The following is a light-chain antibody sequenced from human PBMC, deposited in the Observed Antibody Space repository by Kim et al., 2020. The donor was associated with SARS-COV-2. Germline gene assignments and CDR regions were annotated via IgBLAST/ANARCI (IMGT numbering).Light chain of an antibody. J-gene: IGLJ1*01. CDR1: SSDVGAYDH. Sequence: QSALTQPRSVSGSPGQSVTISCTGTSSDVGAYDHVSWYQHHPGKAPKLIIDDVNKWPSGVPGRFFGYKSGNTASLTISGLQPEDEGDYYCCAFAGPDSYIFGSGTKVTVL. CDR2: DVN. CDR3: CAFAGPDSYI. V-gene: IGLV2-11*01.